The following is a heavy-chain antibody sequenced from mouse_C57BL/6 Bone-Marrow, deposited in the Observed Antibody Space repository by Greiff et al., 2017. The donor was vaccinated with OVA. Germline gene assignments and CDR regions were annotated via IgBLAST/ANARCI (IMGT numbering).Heavy chain of an antibody. V-gene: IGHV1-80*01. Sequence: VQLQQSGAELVKPGASVKISRKASGYAFSSYWMNWVKQRPGKGLEWIGQIYPGDGDTNYNGKFKGKATLTADKSSSTAYMQLSSLTSEDSAVYFCARWGTTVVAPTYYAMDYWGQGTSVTVSS. CDR2: IYPGDGDT. CDR1: GYAFSSYW. J-gene: IGHJ4*01. CDR3: ARWGTTVVAPTYYAMDY. D-gene: IGHD1-1*01.